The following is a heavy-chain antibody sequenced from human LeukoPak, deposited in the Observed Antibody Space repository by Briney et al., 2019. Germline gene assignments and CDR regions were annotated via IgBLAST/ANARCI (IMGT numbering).Heavy chain of an antibody. V-gene: IGHV3-30*18. CDR1: GFTFSSYG. J-gene: IGHJ4*02. Sequence: GGSLRLSCAASGFTFSSYGMHWVRQAPGKGLEWVAVISYDGSNKYYADSVKGRFTISRDNSKNTLYLQMNSLRAEDTAVYYCAKGKQQLDYWGQGTLVTVSS. CDR2: ISYDGSNK. D-gene: IGHD6-13*01. CDR3: AKGKQQLDY.